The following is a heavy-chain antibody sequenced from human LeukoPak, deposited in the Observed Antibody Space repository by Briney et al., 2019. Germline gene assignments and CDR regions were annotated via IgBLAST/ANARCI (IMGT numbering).Heavy chain of an antibody. V-gene: IGHV3-21*01. CDR2: IISSSSYI. D-gene: IGHD5-18*01. CDR1: GFTFSSYS. J-gene: IGHJ6*04. CDR3: ARVIGDTAMVPNYYYYYGMDV. Sequence: GGSLRLSCAASGFTFSSYSMNWVRQAPGKGLEWVSSIISSSSYIYYADSVKGRFTISRDNAKNSLYLQMNSLRAEDTAVYYCARVIGDTAMVPNYYYYYGMDVWGKGTTVTVSS.